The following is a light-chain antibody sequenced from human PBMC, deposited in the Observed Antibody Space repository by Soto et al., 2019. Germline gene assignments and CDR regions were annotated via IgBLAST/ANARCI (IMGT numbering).Light chain of an antibody. CDR1: QSVLYSSDNKNY. Sequence: DIVMTQSPDSLAVSLGERATINCKSSQSVLYSSDNKNYLTWYQHKPGQPPKLLISWATTRESGVPERFSGSGSGTDFTLTISRLQAEDVAVYYCQQYYTTPYTFGQGTKLEIK. CDR2: WAT. J-gene: IGKJ2*01. V-gene: IGKV4-1*01. CDR3: QQYYTTPYT.